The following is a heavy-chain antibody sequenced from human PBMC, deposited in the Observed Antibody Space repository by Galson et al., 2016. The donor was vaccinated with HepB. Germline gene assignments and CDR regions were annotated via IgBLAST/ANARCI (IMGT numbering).Heavy chain of an antibody. CDR3: SRDPFPLLYGGNSY. J-gene: IGHJ4*02. D-gene: IGHD4-23*01. Sequence: SLRLSCAASGLTFGDYGMSWLRQAPGKGLEWVGFIRSKAYGGTTEYAASVKGRFTISRDDSKSTAYLQMNSLKTEDTAVYYCSRDPFPLLYGGNSYWGQGTLVTVSS. CDR2: IRSKAYGGTT. CDR1: GLTFGDYG. V-gene: IGHV3-49*03.